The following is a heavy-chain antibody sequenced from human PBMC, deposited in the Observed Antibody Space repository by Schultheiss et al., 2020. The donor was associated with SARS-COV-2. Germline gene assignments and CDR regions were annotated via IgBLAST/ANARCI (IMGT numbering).Heavy chain of an antibody. CDR3: ARDFPEARGAFDS. Sequence: SETLSLTCAVYGGSFSGYYWSWIRQPPGKGLEWIGEINHSGSTNYNPSLKSRVTISVDKSKNQFSLKLSSVTAADTAVYYCARDFPEARGAFDSWGQGTLVTVSS. J-gene: IGHJ4*02. V-gene: IGHV4-34*01. D-gene: IGHD6-6*01. CDR2: INHSGST. CDR1: GGSFSGYY.